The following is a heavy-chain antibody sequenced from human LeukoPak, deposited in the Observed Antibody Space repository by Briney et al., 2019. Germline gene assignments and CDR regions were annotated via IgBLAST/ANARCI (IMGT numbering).Heavy chain of an antibody. V-gene: IGHV4-59*01. CDR2: LYYSGST. CDR1: GDSISSYY. CDR3: ARVIFGVVIPLANYYYYMDV. J-gene: IGHJ6*03. D-gene: IGHD3-3*02. Sequence: NPSETLSLTCTVSGDSISSYYWSWIRQPPGKGLEWIRYLYYSGSTNSNPSLRSRVTISADTSKDQFSLKRNSVTAADTALYYCARVIFGVVIPLANYYYYMDVWGKGTTVTVSS.